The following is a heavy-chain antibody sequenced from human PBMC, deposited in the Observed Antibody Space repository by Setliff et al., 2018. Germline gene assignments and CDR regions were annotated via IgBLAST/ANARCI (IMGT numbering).Heavy chain of an antibody. V-gene: IGHV4-59*10. CDR3: ARSGDYGSGRLSP. J-gene: IGHJ5*02. Sequence: SETLSLTCAVYGGSFSGDHYWSWIRQPAGKGLEWIGRIHASGSTNYNPSLKSRVTISLDTSNNQFSLKLSSVTAAETAMYYCARSGDYGSGRLSPWGQGTLVTVSS. CDR1: GGSFSGDHY. CDR2: IHASGST. D-gene: IGHD3-10*01.